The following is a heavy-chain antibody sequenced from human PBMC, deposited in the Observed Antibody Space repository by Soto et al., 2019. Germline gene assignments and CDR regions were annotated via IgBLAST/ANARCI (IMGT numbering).Heavy chain of an antibody. CDR1: GYTFTSYG. V-gene: IGHV1-18*01. D-gene: IGHD2-2*01. Sequence: QVQLVQSGAEVKKPGASVKVSCKASGYTFTSYGISWVRQAPGQGLEWMGWISAYNGNTNYAQKLHGRVTRTRDTSTSTAYMELRSLRSDDTAVYYCARVGKVQLPDYYYHMDVWGKGTTVTVSS. CDR2: ISAYNGNT. J-gene: IGHJ6*03. CDR3: ARVGKVQLPDYYYHMDV.